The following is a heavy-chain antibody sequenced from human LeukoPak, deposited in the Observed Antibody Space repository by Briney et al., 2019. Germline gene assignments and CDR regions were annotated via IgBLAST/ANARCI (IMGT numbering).Heavy chain of an antibody. CDR3: ARSRVGKCCHKRARAWFDP. Sequence: ASVKVSCKASGYTFTSYDLNWVRQATGQGLEWMGWMNPYSGNTGYAQKSQGRVPMIRNTSIRTAYMELSSLGSEDTAVYYCARSRVGKCCHKRARAWFDPWGQGTLVTVSS. CDR2: MNPYSGNT. V-gene: IGHV1-8*01. J-gene: IGHJ5*02. CDR1: GYTFTSYD. D-gene: IGHD1-26*01.